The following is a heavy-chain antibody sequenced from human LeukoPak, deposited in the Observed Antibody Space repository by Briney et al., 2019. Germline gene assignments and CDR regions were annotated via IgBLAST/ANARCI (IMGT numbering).Heavy chain of an antibody. D-gene: IGHD4-23*01. Sequence: PGWSLSLSCVASGFILSNYWMHWASQAPGNGLVWVSRINSDGSSTIYADSVKGRFTISRDNAKNTLYLQMNSLRAEDTAVYYCAREAGGFDIWGQGTMVTVSS. J-gene: IGHJ3*02. CDR1: GFILSNYW. CDR3: AREAGGFDI. CDR2: INSDGSST. V-gene: IGHV3-74*01.